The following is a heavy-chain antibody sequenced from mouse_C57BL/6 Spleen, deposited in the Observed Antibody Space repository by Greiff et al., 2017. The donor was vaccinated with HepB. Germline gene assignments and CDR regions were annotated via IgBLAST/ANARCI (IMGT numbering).Heavy chain of an antibody. D-gene: IGHD2-3*01. V-gene: IGHV5-17*01. CDR1: GFTFSDYG. CDR2: ISSGSSTI. J-gene: IGHJ3*01. Sequence: EVQLVESGGGLVKPGGSLKLSCAASGFTFSDYGMHWVRQAPEKGLEWVAYISSGSSTIYYADTVKGRFTISRDNAKNTLFLQMTSLRSEDTAMYYCARNDDGYYVGWFAYWGQGTLVTVSA. CDR3: ARNDDGYYVGWFAY.